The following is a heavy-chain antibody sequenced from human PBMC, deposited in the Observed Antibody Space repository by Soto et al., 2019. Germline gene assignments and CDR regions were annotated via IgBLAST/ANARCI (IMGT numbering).Heavy chain of an antibody. V-gene: IGHV3-23*01. D-gene: IGHD3-9*01. Sequence: GGSLRLSCAASGFTFSSYAMSWVRQAPGKGLEWVSAISGSGGSTYYADSVKGRFTISRDNSKNTLYLQMNSLRAEDTAVYYCAKGTYYDILTGYTIYYFHYWGQGTLVTVSS. J-gene: IGHJ4*02. CDR1: GFTFSSYA. CDR3: AKGTYYDILTGYTIYYFHY. CDR2: ISGSGGST.